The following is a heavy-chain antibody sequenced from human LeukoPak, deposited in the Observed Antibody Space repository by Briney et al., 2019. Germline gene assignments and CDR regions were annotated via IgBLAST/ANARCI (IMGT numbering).Heavy chain of an antibody. CDR1: GFTFSSSE. CDR3: ARLTVTRYFDY. J-gene: IGHJ4*02. Sequence: TGGALRLSCAASGFTFSSSEMNWVRQAPGKGLGRVSYFSRGGSTFYYADSVKGRFTISRDNAKNSLYLQMNSLRAEDTAVYYCARLTVTRYFDYWGQGTLVTVSS. CDR2: FSRGGSTF. V-gene: IGHV3-48*03. D-gene: IGHD4-17*01.